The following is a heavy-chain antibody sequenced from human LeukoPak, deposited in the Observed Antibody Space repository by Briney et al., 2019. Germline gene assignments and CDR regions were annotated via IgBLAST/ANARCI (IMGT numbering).Heavy chain of an antibody. CDR1: GGSISSSSYY. CDR3: ARQDVVVVAATPDVFDY. D-gene: IGHD2-15*01. J-gene: IGHJ4*02. CDR2: IYYSGST. Sequence: PSETLSLTCTVSGGSISSSSYYWGWIRQPPGKGLEWIGSIYYSGSTYYNPSLKSRVTISVDTSKNQFSPKLSSVTAADTAVYYCARQDVVVVAATPDVFDYWGQGTLVTVSS. V-gene: IGHV4-39*01.